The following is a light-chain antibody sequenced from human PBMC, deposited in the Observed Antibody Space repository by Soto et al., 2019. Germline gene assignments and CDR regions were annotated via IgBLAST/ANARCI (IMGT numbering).Light chain of an antibody. V-gene: IGKV3-20*01. CDR2: GAS. CDR1: QSVSSTY. J-gene: IGKJ1*01. Sequence: EIVLTQSPGTLSLSPGERATLSCRASQSVSSTYLAWYQQKHGQAPRLLIYGASSRATGIPDRFSGSGSVTDFALTVTRLEPEDFAVYYCQQYGSSPPWTFGQGTKVEIK. CDR3: QQYGSSPPWT.